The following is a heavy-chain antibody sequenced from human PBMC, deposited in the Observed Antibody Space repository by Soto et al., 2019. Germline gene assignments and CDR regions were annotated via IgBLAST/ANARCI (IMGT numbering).Heavy chain of an antibody. CDR3: AREFSNSPEAFDS. J-gene: IGHJ4*02. V-gene: IGHV4-61*01. CDR1: GGSVNSDNYY. D-gene: IGHD6-6*01. Sequence: ASETLSLTCTVSGGSVNSDNYYWSWIRQPPGRGLDWIGYIYHTGSTNYNPPLNSRVTISVDTSRNQFSLKLNSVTAADTAVYYCAREFSNSPEAFDSWGQGTLVTVSS. CDR2: IYHTGST.